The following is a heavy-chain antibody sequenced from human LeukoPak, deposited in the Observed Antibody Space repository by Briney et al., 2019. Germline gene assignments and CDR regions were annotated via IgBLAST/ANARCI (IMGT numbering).Heavy chain of an antibody. CDR3: AGGKVATIDY. J-gene: IGHJ4*02. CDR1: GYTFTGYY. CDR2: INPNSGGT. Sequence: ASVKVSCKASGYTFTGYYMHWVRQAPGQGLEWMGRINPNSGGTNYAQKSQGRVTMTRDTSISIAYMELGRLRSDDTAVYYCAGGKVATIDYWGQGTLVTVSS. V-gene: IGHV1-2*06. D-gene: IGHD5-12*01.